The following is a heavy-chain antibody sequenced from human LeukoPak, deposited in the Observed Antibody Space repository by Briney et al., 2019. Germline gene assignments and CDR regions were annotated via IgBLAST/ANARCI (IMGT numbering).Heavy chain of an antibody. Sequence: PSETLSLTCTVSGGSISSSSYYWGWIRQPPGKGLEWIGSIYYSGSTYYNPSLKSRVTISVDTSKNQFSLKLSSVTAADTAVYYCARGRYYYDSSGIGPWFDPWGQGTLVTVSS. V-gene: IGHV4-39*07. CDR3: ARGRYYYDSSGIGPWFDP. CDR1: GGSISSSSYY. J-gene: IGHJ5*02. D-gene: IGHD3-22*01. CDR2: IYYSGST.